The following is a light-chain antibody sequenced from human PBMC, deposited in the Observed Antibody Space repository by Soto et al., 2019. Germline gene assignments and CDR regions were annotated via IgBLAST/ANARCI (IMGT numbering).Light chain of an antibody. J-gene: IGKJ4*01. Sequence: EIVLTQSPATLSLSPGERATLSCRASQSVSSYLAWYQQKPGQAPRLLIYDASNRATGIPARFSGSGSGTDFTLTISSLEPEDVAVDYCQQRSNWPPPLTFGGGTKVEIK. V-gene: IGKV3-11*01. CDR2: DAS. CDR1: QSVSSY. CDR3: QQRSNWPPPLT.